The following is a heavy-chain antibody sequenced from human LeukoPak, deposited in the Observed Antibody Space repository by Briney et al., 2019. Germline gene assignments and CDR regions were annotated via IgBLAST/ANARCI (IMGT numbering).Heavy chain of an antibody. V-gene: IGHV4-39*07. CDR2: INHSGST. D-gene: IGHD6-25*01. J-gene: IGHJ4*02. CDR1: GGSISSGGYY. CDR3: ARGRNYSSGWRYYFDY. Sequence: PSETLSLTCTVSGGSISSGGYYWSWIRQPPGKGLEWIGEINHSGSTNYNPSLKSRVTISVDTSKNQFSLKLSSVTAADTAVYYCARGRNYSSGWRYYFDYWGQGTLVTVSS.